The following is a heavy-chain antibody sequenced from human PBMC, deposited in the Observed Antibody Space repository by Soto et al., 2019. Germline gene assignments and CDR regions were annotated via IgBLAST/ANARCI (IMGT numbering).Heavy chain of an antibody. CDR3: ARSGRFGEFNWFDP. CDR2: INAGNGNT. D-gene: IGHD3-10*01. V-gene: IGHV1-3*01. CDR1: GYTFTSYA. Sequence: ASVKVSCKASGYTFTSYAMHWVRQAPGQRLEWMGWINAGNGNTKYSQKFQGRVTITRDTSASTAYMELSSLRSEDTAVYYCARSGRFGEFNWFDPWGQGTLVTVSS. J-gene: IGHJ5*02.